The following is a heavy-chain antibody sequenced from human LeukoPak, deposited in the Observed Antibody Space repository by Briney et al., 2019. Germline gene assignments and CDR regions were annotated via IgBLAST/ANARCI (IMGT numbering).Heavy chain of an antibody. J-gene: IGHJ5*02. V-gene: IGHV4-34*01. CDR1: GGSFSGYY. D-gene: IGHD5-12*01. CDR2: INHSGST. Sequence: PSETLSLTCAVYGGSFSGYYWSWIRQPPGKGLEWIGEINHSGSTNYKPSLKSRVTISVETSKNQFSLKLSSVTAADTAVYYCARGHNKGVATNSNWFDPWGQGSLVTVSS. CDR3: ARGHNKGVATNSNWFDP.